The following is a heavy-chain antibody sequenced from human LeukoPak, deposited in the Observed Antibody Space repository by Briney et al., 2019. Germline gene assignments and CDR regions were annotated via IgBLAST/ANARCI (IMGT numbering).Heavy chain of an antibody. V-gene: IGHV3-74*01. D-gene: IGHD2-15*01. CDR1: GFTFSNYW. Sequence: GESLRLSCVASGFTFSNYWMHWVRQAPGKGLVWVSRISSDGSSTSYADSVKGRFTISRDDAKNTLYLQMNSLRAEDTAVYYCVRLVYCSGGSCRDYWGQGTLVTVSS. CDR3: VRLVYCSGGSCRDY. J-gene: IGHJ4*02. CDR2: ISSDGSST.